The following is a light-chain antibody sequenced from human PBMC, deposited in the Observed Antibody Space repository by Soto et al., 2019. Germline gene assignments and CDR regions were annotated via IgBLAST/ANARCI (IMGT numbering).Light chain of an antibody. J-gene: IGKJ1*01. V-gene: IGKV1-39*01. Sequence: DIQMTQSPASLSASVGDRVTITCRASQSISSYLNWYQQKPGKAPKLLIYAASSLQSEVPSRFSGSGSGTDFTLTISSLQPEDFATYYCQQSYSTPRTLGQGTKVDIK. CDR1: QSISSY. CDR3: QQSYSTPRT. CDR2: AAS.